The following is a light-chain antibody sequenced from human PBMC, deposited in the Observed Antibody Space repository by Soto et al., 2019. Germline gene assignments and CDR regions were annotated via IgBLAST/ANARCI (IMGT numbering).Light chain of an antibody. CDR1: KSDVGGYDC. Sequence: QSALTQPRSASGSPGQSVTISCTGTKSDVGGYDCVSWFQHHPGKAPRLIIYEVVQRPSGVPDRFSGSKSGNTASLTVSGLQAADEADYYCRSYAGSNTYVFGSGTKVTVL. CDR3: RSYAGSNTYV. V-gene: IGLV2-8*01. CDR2: EVV. J-gene: IGLJ1*01.